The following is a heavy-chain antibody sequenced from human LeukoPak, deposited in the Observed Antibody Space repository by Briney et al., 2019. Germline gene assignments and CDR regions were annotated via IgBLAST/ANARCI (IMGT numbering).Heavy chain of an antibody. CDR2: INPDGTTT. CDR3: ARHIFDGEDY. CDR1: GFTLSGYW. V-gene: IGHV3-74*01. Sequence: PGGSLRLSCAASGFTLSGYWMHWVRQTPGKGLVWVSRINPDGTTTTYADSVKGRFTISRDNAKNTLYLQMNSLRVEDTAVYYCARHIFDGEDYWGQGTLVTVSS. D-gene: IGHD3-3*01. J-gene: IGHJ4*02.